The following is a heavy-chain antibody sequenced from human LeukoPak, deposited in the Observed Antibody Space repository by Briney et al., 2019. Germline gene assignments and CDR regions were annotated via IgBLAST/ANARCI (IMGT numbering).Heavy chain of an antibody. V-gene: IGHV1-18*01. CDR3: ARDSLLRGYDFWSGYYTLMFDY. J-gene: IGHJ4*02. CDR2: ISAYNGNT. CDR1: GYTFTSYG. D-gene: IGHD3-3*01. Sequence: ASVKVSCKASGYTFTSYGISWVRQAPGQGLEWVGWISAYNGNTNYAQKLQGRVPMTTDTSTSTAYMELRSLRSDDTAVYYCARDSLLRGYDFWSGYYTLMFDYWGQGTLVTVSS.